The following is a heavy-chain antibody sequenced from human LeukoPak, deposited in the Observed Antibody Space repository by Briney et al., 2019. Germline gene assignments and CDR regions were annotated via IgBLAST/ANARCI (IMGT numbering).Heavy chain of an antibody. V-gene: IGHV4-34*01. CDR3: ARASTGFTDY. D-gene: IGHD1-14*01. J-gene: IGHJ4*02. CDR1: GGSFSGYY. CDR2: ISHSGST. Sequence: SETLSLTCAVYGGSFSGYYWSWIRQPPGKGLEWIGEISHSGSTNYNPSLKSRVTISVDTSKNQFSLKLSSVTAADTAVYYCARASTGFTDYWGQGTLVTVSS.